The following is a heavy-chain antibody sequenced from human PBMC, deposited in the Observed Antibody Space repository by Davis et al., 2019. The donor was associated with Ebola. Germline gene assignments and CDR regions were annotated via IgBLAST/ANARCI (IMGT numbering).Heavy chain of an antibody. Sequence: GESLKISCAASGFTFSSYWMSWVRQAPGKGLEWVANINQDGSEKYYVDSVKGRFTISRDNAKNSLYLQMNSLRAEDTAVYYCARERGNYDFWSGYYYYYYYGMDVWGQGTTVTVSS. J-gene: IGHJ6*02. V-gene: IGHV3-7*03. D-gene: IGHD3-3*01. CDR1: GFTFSSYW. CDR2: INQDGSEK. CDR3: ARERGNYDFWSGYYYYYYYGMDV.